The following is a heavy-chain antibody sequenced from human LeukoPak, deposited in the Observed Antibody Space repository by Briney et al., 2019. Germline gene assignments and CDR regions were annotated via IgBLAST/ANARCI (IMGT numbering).Heavy chain of an antibody. CDR3: ARGEGLAYCGGDCHEYFQH. CDR2: ISGSGGST. Sequence: PGGSLRLSCAASGFTFSSYAMSWVRQAPGKGLEWVSAISGSGGSTYYADSVKGRFTISRDNSKNTLYLQMNSLRAEDTAVYYCARGEGLAYCGGDCHEYFQHWGQGTLVTVSS. V-gene: IGHV3-23*01. D-gene: IGHD2-21*02. CDR1: GFTFSSYA. J-gene: IGHJ1*01.